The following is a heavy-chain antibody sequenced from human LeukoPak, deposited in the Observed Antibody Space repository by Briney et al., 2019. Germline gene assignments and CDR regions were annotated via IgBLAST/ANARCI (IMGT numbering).Heavy chain of an antibody. J-gene: IGHJ4*02. CDR3: ARDCSGGSCYSGGIDY. Sequence: PSETLSLTCTVSGGSISSYYWSWIRQPAGKGLEWIGRIYTSGSTNYNPSLKSRVTMSVDTSKNQFSLKLSSVTAADTAVYYCARDCSGGSCYSGGIDYWGQGTLVTVPS. D-gene: IGHD2-15*01. CDR2: IYTSGST. CDR1: GGSISSYY. V-gene: IGHV4-4*07.